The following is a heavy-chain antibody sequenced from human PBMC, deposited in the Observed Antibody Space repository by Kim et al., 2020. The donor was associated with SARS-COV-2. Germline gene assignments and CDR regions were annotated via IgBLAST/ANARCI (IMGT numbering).Heavy chain of an antibody. V-gene: IGHV3-30*04. J-gene: IGHJ4*01. CDR2: ISIDGGTT. D-gene: IGHD2-15*01. Sequence: GGSLRLSCATSGFKFSSYALTWVRQAPGRGLEWVAVISIDGGTTHYADAVKGRFTISRDNSKNTLYLQMDSLRRDETAVYYCAREGYASGGIGDFDYWG. CDR1: GFKFSSYA. CDR3: AREGYASGGIGDFDY.